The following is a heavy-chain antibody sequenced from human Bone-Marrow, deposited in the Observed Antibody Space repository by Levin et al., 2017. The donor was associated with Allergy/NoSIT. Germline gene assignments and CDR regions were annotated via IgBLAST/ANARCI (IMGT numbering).Heavy chain of an antibody. CDR1: GGSVSSYY. D-gene: IGHD6-25*01. J-gene: IGHJ5*02. CDR2: VYHTGST. CDR3: ARDPTAGWFDP. V-gene: IGHV4-59*02. Sequence: SETLSLTCTVSGGSVSSYYWTWIRQPPGKGLEWIGYVYHTGSTNYNPSLKSRVTISIDTSKNQFSLNLRSVTAADTAVYYCARDPTAGWFDPWGRGTLVTVSS.